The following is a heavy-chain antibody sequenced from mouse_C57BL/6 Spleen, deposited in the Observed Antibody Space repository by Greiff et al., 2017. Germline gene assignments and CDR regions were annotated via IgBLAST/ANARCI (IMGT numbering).Heavy chain of an antibody. V-gene: IGHV1-72*01. CDR1: GYTFTSYW. Sequence: VQLQQPGAELVKPGASVKLSCKASGYTFTSYWMHWVKQRPGGGLAWIGRIDPNSGGTKYNGKFKSKATLTGDKASSTAYMQLSSLTSEDSAVYYCAGGGRLYCYAMDYWGQGTSVTVSS. CDR3: AGGGRLYCYAMDY. D-gene: IGHD1-2*01. J-gene: IGHJ4*01. CDR2: IDPNSGGT.